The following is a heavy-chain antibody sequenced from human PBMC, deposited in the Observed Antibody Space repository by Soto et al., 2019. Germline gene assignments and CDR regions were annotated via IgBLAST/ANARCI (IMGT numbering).Heavy chain of an antibody. Sequence: PGGSLRLSCAASGFTFSSYAMTWVRQAPGKGLEWVAFISHDESNKYYADSVKGRFTISRDNSKNTLYVQMNSLGAEDTAVYYCAKLFYDILTGYSLGDYWGQGALVTVSS. CDR1: GFTFSSYA. V-gene: IGHV3-30*18. CDR2: ISHDESNK. D-gene: IGHD3-9*01. CDR3: AKLFYDILTGYSLGDY. J-gene: IGHJ4*02.